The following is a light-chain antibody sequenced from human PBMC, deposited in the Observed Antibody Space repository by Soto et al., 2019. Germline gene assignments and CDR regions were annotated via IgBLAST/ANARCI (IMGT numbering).Light chain of an antibody. V-gene: IGKV3-15*01. CDR2: GAS. CDR3: HQYDDGPYT. Sequence: EIVMTQSPATLSVSPGETTRLSCRASQSINSDVAWYQQIPGQTPRLLIYGASTRATGIPVRFSGSGSGTECTLTISSLQSEDVAVYYCHQYDDGPYTFGQGTKVDIK. J-gene: IGKJ2*01. CDR1: QSINSD.